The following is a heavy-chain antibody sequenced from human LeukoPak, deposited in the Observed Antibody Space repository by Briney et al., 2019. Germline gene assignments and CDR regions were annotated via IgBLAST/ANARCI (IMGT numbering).Heavy chain of an antibody. Sequence: SETLSLTCAVYGGSFSGYYWSWIRQPPGNGLEWIGEINHSGSTNYNPSLKSRVTISVDTSKNQFSLKLSSVTAADTAVYYCARARDYSYVPWGQGTLVTVSS. CDR2: INHSGST. J-gene: IGHJ4*02. CDR1: GGSFSGYY. V-gene: IGHV4-34*01. CDR3: ARARDYSYVP. D-gene: IGHD5-18*01.